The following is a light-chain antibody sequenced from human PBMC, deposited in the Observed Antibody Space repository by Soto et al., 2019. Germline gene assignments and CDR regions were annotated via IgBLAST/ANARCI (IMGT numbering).Light chain of an antibody. Sequence: QAVVTQEPSLTVSPGGTVTLTCASSTGAVTSGYYPNWFQQKPGQAPRALIYSTSYKHSWTPARFSGSLLGDKAALTLSGVQPEDEAEHYCLLYFGGAQVFGGGTKLTVL. CDR2: STS. J-gene: IGLJ2*01. CDR3: LLYFGGAQV. V-gene: IGLV7-43*01. CDR1: TGAVTSGYY.